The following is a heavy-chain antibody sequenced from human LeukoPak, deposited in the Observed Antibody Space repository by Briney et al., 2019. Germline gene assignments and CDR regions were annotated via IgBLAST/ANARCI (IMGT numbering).Heavy chain of an antibody. V-gene: IGHV1-69*13. CDR2: VIPIFGTA. CDR1: GYSFTRYY. J-gene: IGHJ4*02. Sequence: SVKLSCKASGYSFTRYYMHWVRKAPGPGLEWKGGVIPIFGTANYAQKFQGRVTITADESTSTAYMELSRLRCEDTAVDSCARGPGDIVATSYFDYWGQGTLVTVSS. CDR3: ARGPGDIVATSYFDY. D-gene: IGHD5-12*01.